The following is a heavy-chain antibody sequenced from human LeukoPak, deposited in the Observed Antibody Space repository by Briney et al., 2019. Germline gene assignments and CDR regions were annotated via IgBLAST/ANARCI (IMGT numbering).Heavy chain of an antibody. CDR1: GYTFSSYD. Sequence: ASVEVSCKTSGYTFSSYDINWVRQATGQGLEWMGWMNPNSGNTGYAQNFQGRVTMTRNPSISTAYMELSSLRSEDTAVYYCAREPLEGEGATIFDFWGQGPLVTVPS. D-gene: IGHD1-26*01. J-gene: IGHJ4*02. CDR3: AREPLEGEGATIFDF. V-gene: IGHV1-8*01. CDR2: MNPNSGNT.